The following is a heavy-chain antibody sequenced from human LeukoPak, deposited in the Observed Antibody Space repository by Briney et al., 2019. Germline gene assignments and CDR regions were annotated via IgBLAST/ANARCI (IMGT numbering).Heavy chain of an antibody. J-gene: IGHJ6*03. CDR3: TRGSDSYYYYSMDV. V-gene: IGHV1-69*05. CDR1: GYTFSNYA. Sequence: ASLKVSCKASGYTFSNYAINWVRQAPGQGLEWMGGIIPILRTPSHAEKFQGRVTITTDESTSTAHMELSGLRSEDTAVYYCTRGSDSYYYYSMDVWGRGTTVIVSS. CDR2: IIPILRTP.